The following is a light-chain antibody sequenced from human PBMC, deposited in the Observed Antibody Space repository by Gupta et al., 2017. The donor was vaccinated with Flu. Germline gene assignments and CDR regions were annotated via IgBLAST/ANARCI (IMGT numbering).Light chain of an antibody. CDR3: RQDYDWRRT. J-gene: IGKJ2*01. V-gene: IGKV3-15*01. Sequence: PATPSVSPGERAVLFISASQSVSSNLACYQQKPGQTPRLLIYGASTSFTGIPATFSGSGSARXFTLTIXSLLSQDFAVNYCRQDYDWRRTFGXGTRVEIK. CDR2: GAS. CDR1: QSVSSN.